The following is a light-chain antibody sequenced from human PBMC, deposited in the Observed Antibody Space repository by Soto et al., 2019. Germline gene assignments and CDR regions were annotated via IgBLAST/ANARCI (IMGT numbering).Light chain of an antibody. Sequence: QSALTQPPSASVSPGQSVTSSCTGTSSDVGGYNYVSWYQQHPGKAPKLMIYEVSKRPSGVPDRFSGSKSGNTASLTVSGLQAEDEADYYCSSYAGSNNPYVFGTGTKVTVL. CDR2: EVS. CDR3: SSYAGSNNPYV. CDR1: SSDVGGYNY. J-gene: IGLJ1*01. V-gene: IGLV2-8*01.